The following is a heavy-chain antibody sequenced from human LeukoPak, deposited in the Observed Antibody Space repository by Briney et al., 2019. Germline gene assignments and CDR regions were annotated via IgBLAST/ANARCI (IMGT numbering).Heavy chain of an antibody. CDR3: ARYAAAGYYFDY. D-gene: IGHD6-13*01. CDR1: GGSISSYY. J-gene: IGHJ4*02. Sequence: SETLSLTCTVSGGSISSYYWSWIRQPPGKGLEWIGYISYSGSTNYNPSLKSRVTIPVDTSKDQFSLKLSSVTAADTAVYYCARYAAAGYYFDYWGQGTLVTVSS. CDR2: ISYSGST. V-gene: IGHV4-59*08.